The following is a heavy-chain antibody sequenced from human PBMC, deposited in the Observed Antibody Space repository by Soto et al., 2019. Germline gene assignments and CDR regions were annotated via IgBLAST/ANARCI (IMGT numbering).Heavy chain of an antibody. D-gene: IGHD3-3*01. J-gene: IGHJ5*02. Sequence: ASVKVSCKASGYTFTSYGISWVRQAPGQGLEWMGWISAYNGNTNYAQKLQGRVTMTTDTSTSTAYMELRSLRSDDTAVYYCARDSNNDFWSGSLGPWGQGTLVTVSS. V-gene: IGHV1-18*01. CDR1: GYTFTSYG. CDR3: ARDSNNDFWSGSLGP. CDR2: ISAYNGNT.